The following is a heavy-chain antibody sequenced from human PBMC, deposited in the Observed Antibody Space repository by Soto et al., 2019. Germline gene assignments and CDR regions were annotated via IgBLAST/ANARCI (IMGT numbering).Heavy chain of an antibody. Sequence: QVQLVQSGAEVKKPGASVEVSCKASGYTFTTYYIHWVRHAPGQGLEWMGVINPGGVSTKYAQKFQDRVTMTSETATSTVYMDLISLRSEDTAVYFCARGGNGDNVGYWYFDLWGRGTQVTVSP. D-gene: IGHD4-17*01. J-gene: IGHJ2*01. CDR1: GYTFTTYY. CDR2: INPGGVST. CDR3: ARGGNGDNVGYWYFDL. V-gene: IGHV1-46*01.